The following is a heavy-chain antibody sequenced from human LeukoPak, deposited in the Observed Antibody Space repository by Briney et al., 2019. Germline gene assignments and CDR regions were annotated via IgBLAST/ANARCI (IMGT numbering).Heavy chain of an antibody. V-gene: IGHV4-4*02. D-gene: IGHD1-26*01. CDR3: ARESGAFCPFGF. J-gene: IGHJ4*02. CDR1: GGSILTTNW. CDR2: VHLSGAS. Sequence: SGTLSLTCAVSGGSILTTNWWSWVRQPPGKGLEWIGEVHLSGASNYNPSLKSRVSMSIDNSKNQLSLKLTSVTAADTAIYYCARESGAFCPFGFWGQGTLVTVSS.